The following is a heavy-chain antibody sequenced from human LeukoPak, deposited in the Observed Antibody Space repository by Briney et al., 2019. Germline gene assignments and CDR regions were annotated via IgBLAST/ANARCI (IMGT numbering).Heavy chain of an antibody. D-gene: IGHD3-10*01. CDR1: GYTFTGYY. CDR2: INPNSGGT. CDR3: ARGRGTWTGDYFDY. J-gene: IGHJ4*02. Sequence: ASVKVSCKASGYTFTGYYLHWVRQAPRQGLEWMGWINPNSGGTNYAQKFQGRVTMTRDTSINTAYMDLSRLRSDDTAVYYCARGRGTWTGDYFDYWGQGTLVTVSS. V-gene: IGHV1-2*02.